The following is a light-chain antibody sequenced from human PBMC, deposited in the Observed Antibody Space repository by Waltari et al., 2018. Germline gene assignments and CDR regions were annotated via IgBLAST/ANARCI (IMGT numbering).Light chain of an antibody. CDR1: QAIANS. Sequence: DIQMTQSPSAMSASVGDRVTITCRASQAIANSLAWFQQIPGKVPKLLIYGASTLQSGVPSRFSGSGSGTEFTLTVSSLQPEDFATYYCLQHRSYPWTFGQGTKVEIK. CDR3: LQHRSYPWT. V-gene: IGKV1-17*03. CDR2: GAS. J-gene: IGKJ1*01.